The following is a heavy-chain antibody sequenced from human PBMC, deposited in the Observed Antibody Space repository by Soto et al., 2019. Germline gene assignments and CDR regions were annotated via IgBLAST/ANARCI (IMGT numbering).Heavy chain of an antibody. D-gene: IGHD3-3*01. CDR2: IYYSGST. CDR3: ARHVFGVVILSYFDY. CDR1: GGSISSSSYY. Sequence: KPSETLSLTCTVSGGSISSSSYYWGWIRQPPGKGLEWIGSIYYSGSTYYNPSLKSRVTISVDTSKNQFSLKLSSATAADTAVYYCARHVFGVVILSYFDYWGQGTLVTVSS. J-gene: IGHJ4*02. V-gene: IGHV4-39*01.